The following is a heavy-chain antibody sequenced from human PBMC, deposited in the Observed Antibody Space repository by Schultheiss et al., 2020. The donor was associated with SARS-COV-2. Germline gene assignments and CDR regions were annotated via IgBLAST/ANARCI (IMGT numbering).Heavy chain of an antibody. CDR1: GFTFSGSA. Sequence: GGSLRLSCAASGFTFSGSAMHWVRQASGKGLEWVGRIRSKANSYATAYAASVKGRFTISRDDSKNTAYLQMNSLRAEDTAVYYCARGYGGNSKYYFDYWGQGTLVTVSS. CDR2: IRSKANSYAT. D-gene: IGHD4-23*01. J-gene: IGHJ4*02. V-gene: IGHV3-73*01. CDR3: ARGYGGNSKYYFDY.